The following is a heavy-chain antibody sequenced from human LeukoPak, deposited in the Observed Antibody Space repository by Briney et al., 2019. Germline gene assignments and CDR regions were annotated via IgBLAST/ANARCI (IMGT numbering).Heavy chain of an antibody. Sequence: GGSLKLSCAAYGFSFSTYGMHWVRQAPGKRLESVAVIWYDGSHQYYADSVKGRFTISRDMSNNTLYLQMNNLRVDDTALYYCARDLGLRYGSGAYRFDPWGQGTQVIVSS. CDR2: IWYDGSHQ. D-gene: IGHD3-10*01. V-gene: IGHV3-33*08. J-gene: IGHJ5*02. CDR1: GFSFSTYG. CDR3: ARDLGLRYGSGAYRFDP.